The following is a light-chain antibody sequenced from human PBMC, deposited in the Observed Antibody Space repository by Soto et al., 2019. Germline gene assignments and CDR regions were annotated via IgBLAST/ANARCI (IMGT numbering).Light chain of an antibody. CDR3: QHYNSYSEA. Sequence: DIQMTQSPSSLSASLGDSVAITCRASQSISSYLNWYQQKPGKAPKVLIYQASRLESGVPSRFSGSGSGTEFTLTISSLQPDDFATYYCQHYNSYSEAFGQGTKVDIK. CDR1: QSISSY. V-gene: IGKV1-5*03. J-gene: IGKJ1*01. CDR2: QAS.